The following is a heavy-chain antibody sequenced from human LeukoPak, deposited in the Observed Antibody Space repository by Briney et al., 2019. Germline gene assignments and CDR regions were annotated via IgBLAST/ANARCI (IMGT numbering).Heavy chain of an antibody. CDR3: VRDRGTYRPIDY. V-gene: IGHV3-23*01. CDR2: IIDDGSST. J-gene: IGHJ4*02. D-gene: IGHD1-26*01. Sequence: GGFLRLSCATSGFTFNRNVMSWVRQAPEKGLEWVSAIIDDGSSTYYADSVKGRFTISRDNSRNTVYLQMNSLRAEDTAVYYCVRDRGTYRPIDYWGQGTLVTVSS. CDR1: GFTFNRNV.